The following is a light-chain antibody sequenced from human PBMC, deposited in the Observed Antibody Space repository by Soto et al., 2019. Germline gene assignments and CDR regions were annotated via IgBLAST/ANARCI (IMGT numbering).Light chain of an antibody. CDR3: QQYRSSPPMYT. J-gene: IGKJ2*01. CDR2: GAS. Sequence: EIVLTQSPGTLSLSPGERATLSCRASQSVSSSYLAWYQQKPGQAPRLLIYGASSRATGIPDRFSGSGSGTDFTLTISRLEPEDFAVYYCQQYRSSPPMYTFGQGPKLEIK. CDR1: QSVSSSY. V-gene: IGKV3-20*01.